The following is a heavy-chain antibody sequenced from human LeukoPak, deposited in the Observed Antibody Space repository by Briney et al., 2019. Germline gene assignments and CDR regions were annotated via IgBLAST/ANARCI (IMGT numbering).Heavy chain of an antibody. Sequence: SQTLSLTCTVSGDSISSGDYYWSWIRQPAGKGLEWIGRISSSGSTNYNPSLKSRVTISEDTSKNQFSLKLSSVTAADTAVYYCARGVGSSWGYDYWGQGTLVTVSS. D-gene: IGHD6-13*01. CDR2: ISSSGST. V-gene: IGHV4-61*02. CDR1: GDSISSGDYY. CDR3: ARGVGSSWGYDY. J-gene: IGHJ4*02.